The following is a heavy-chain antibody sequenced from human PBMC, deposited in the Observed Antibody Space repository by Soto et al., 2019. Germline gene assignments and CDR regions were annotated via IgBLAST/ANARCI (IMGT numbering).Heavy chain of an antibody. CDR1: GFTFSSYA. Sequence: GGSLRLSCAASGFTFSSYAMSWVRQAPGKGLEWVSAISGSGGSTYYADSVKGRFTSSRENSKNTLYLQMNSLRAEDTAVYYCAKVLGIVVVPAAIDYWGQGTLVTVSS. CDR3: AKVLGIVVVPAAIDY. D-gene: IGHD2-2*03. V-gene: IGHV3-23*01. J-gene: IGHJ4*02. CDR2: ISGSGGST.